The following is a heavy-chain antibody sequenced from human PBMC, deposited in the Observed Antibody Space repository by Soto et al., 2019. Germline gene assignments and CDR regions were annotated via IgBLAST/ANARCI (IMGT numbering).Heavy chain of an antibody. Sequence: QVQLQESGPGLVKPSETLSLTCTVSGGSISSYYWSWIRQPPGKGLEWIGYIYYSGSTNYNPSLKSRVTISVDTSKNPFSLKLSSVTAADTAVYYCARLRPTYYDFWSGFSSYYYYYMDVWGKGTTVTVSS. CDR1: GGSISSYY. V-gene: IGHV4-59*08. CDR3: ARLRPTYYDFWSGFSSYYYYYMDV. J-gene: IGHJ6*03. CDR2: IYYSGST. D-gene: IGHD3-3*01.